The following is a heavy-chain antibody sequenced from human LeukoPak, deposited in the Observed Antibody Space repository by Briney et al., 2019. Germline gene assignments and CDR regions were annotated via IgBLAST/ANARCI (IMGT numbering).Heavy chain of an antibody. J-gene: IGHJ3*02. V-gene: IGHV4-59*01. Sequence: PSETLSLTCTVSGGSISSYYWSWIRQPPGKGLEWIGYIYCSGSTNYNPSLKSRVTISVDTSKNQFSLKLSSVTAADTAVYYCARVLTKYYYDSSGYYYVMHAFDIWGQGTMVTVSS. D-gene: IGHD3-22*01. CDR1: GGSISSYY. CDR3: ARVLTKYYYDSSGYYYVMHAFDI. CDR2: IYCSGST.